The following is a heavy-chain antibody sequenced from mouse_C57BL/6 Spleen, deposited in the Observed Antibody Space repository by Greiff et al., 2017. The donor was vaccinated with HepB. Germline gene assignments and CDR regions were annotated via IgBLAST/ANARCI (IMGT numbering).Heavy chain of an antibody. V-gene: IGHV1-55*01. CDR3: ARPGIITTEGDAMDY. D-gene: IGHD1-1*01. J-gene: IGHJ4*01. Sequence: QVQLQQPGAELVKPGASVKMSCKASGYTFTSYWITWVKQRPGQGLEWIGDIYPGTGSTNYNEKFKSKATLTVDKSSITAYMQLSSLTSEDSAVYYCARPGIITTEGDAMDYWGQGTSVTVSS. CDR2: IYPGTGST. CDR1: GYTFTSYW.